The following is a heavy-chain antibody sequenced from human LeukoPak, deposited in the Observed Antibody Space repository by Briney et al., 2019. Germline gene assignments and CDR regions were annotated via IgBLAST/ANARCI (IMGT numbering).Heavy chain of an antibody. V-gene: IGHV3-23*01. CDR1: GFTFSSYA. Sequence: PGGSLRLSCAASGFTFSSYAMSWVRQAPGKGLEWGSAISGSGGSTYYADSVKGRFTISRDNSKNTLYLQMNSLRAEDTAVYYCPIAVAGTPDYWGQGTLVTVSS. CDR2: ISGSGGST. CDR3: PIAVAGTPDY. D-gene: IGHD6-19*01. J-gene: IGHJ4*02.